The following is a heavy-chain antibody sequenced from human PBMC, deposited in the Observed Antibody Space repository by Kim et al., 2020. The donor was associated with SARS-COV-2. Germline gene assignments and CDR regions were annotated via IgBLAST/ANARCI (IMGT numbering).Heavy chain of an antibody. CDR2: IIPIFGTA. Sequence: SVKVSCKASGGTFSSYAISWVRQAPGQGLEWMGGIIPIFGTANYAQKFQGRVTITADESTSTAYMELSSLRSEDTAVYYCAGGPGYCSSTSCYAPHFYYYYYGMDVWGQGTTVTVSS. V-gene: IGHV1-69*13. D-gene: IGHD2-2*01. CDR3: AGGPGYCSSTSCYAPHFYYYYYGMDV. J-gene: IGHJ6*02. CDR1: GGTFSSYA.